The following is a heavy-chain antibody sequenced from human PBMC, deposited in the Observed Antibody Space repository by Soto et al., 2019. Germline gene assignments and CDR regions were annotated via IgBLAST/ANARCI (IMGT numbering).Heavy chain of an antibody. Sequence: EVRLVESGGGLVQPGGSLRLSCAASGFTFSSYWMHWVRQAPGKGLVWVSRINSDGSSTSYADSVKGRFTISRDNAKNTLYLQMNSLRAEDTAVYYCARVSFLTAGRYGMDVWGQGTTVTVSS. CDR2: INSDGSST. J-gene: IGHJ6*02. D-gene: IGHD6-13*01. CDR1: GFTFSSYW. V-gene: IGHV3-74*01. CDR3: ARVSFLTAGRYGMDV.